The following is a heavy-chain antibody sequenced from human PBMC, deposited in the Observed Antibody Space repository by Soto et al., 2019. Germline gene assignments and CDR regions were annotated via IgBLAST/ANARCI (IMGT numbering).Heavy chain of an antibody. CDR2: INAGNGNT. Sequence: ASVKVSCKASGYTFTSYAIHWVRQAPGQRLEWMGWINAGNGNTKSSEKFQGRVTISRATSASTAYMELSSLRSEDTAVYYCARAVAVPADFDYWGQGTLVTVSS. V-gene: IGHV1-3*01. CDR1: GYTFTSYA. J-gene: IGHJ4*02. D-gene: IGHD6-19*01. CDR3: ARAVAVPADFDY.